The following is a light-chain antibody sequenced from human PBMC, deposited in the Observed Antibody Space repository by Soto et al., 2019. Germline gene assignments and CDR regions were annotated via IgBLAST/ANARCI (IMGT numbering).Light chain of an antibody. J-gene: IGKJ4*01. CDR3: QQFNSYSLT. V-gene: IGKV1-5*01. CDR1: QRVNRW. CDR2: DAS. Sequence: DIQMTQSPSTLSASVGDRVTITCRASQRVNRWLAWYQQKPEKAPKLLTYDASTMVSRVPSRFIGSGSGTEFTLTIRSLQPGEFGPCYCQQFNSYSLTFGGGTKVYIK.